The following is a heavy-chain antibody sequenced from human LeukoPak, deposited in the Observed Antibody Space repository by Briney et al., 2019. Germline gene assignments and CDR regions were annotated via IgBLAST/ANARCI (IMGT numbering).Heavy chain of an antibody. D-gene: IGHD6-19*01. J-gene: IGHJ6*03. V-gene: IGHV5-51*01. CDR2: IYPGDSDT. CDR3: ARQRAIAVAGLYYFYYMDV. Sequence: GESLKISCKGSGYSFTGYWVAWVRQMPGKGLEWMGIIYPGDSDTRYSPSFQGQVTISADKSISTTYLQWSSLKASDTAMYYCARQRAIAVAGLYYFYYMDVWGKGTTVTISS. CDR1: GYSFTGYW.